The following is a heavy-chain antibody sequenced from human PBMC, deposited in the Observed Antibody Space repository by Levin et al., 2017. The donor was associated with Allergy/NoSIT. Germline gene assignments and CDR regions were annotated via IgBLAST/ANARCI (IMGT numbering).Heavy chain of an antibody. CDR3: ARDMGSQWATLGWFDP. J-gene: IGHJ5*02. CDR2: ISAYTGNT. V-gene: IGHV1-18*01. D-gene: IGHD1-26*01. Sequence: ASVKVSCKASGDTFTSYGINWVRQAPGQGLEWMGWISAYTGNTNYAQNLQGRVTMTTDTSTNTTYMELRSLRSDDTAVYYCARDMGSQWATLGWFDPWGQGTLVTVSS. CDR1: GDTFTSYG.